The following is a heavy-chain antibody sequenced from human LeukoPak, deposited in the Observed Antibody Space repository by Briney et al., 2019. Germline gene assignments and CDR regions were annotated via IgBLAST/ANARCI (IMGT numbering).Heavy chain of an antibody. V-gene: IGHV1-2*02. J-gene: IGHJ5*02. Sequence: GASVKVSCXASGYTFTGYYMHWVRQAPGQGLEWMGWINPNSGGTNYAQKFQGRVTITRDTSISTAYMELSRLRSDDTAVYYCAREYCSSTSCLDDPWGQGTLVTVSS. CDR1: GYTFTGYY. CDR2: INPNSGGT. CDR3: AREYCSSTSCLDDP. D-gene: IGHD2-2*01.